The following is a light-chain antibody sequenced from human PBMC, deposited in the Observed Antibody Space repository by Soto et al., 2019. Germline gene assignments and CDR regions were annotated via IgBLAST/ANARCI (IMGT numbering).Light chain of an antibody. J-gene: IGLJ1*01. CDR3: SSYTSSSTYV. CDR1: SSDVGGYNY. CDR2: DVT. Sequence: QSVLTQPASVSGSPGQSITISCTGTSSDVGGYNYVSWYQQHPGKAPKLMIYDVTNRPSGVSNRFSGSKSGNTASLTISGLQAEDEAVHYCSSYTSSSTYVFGTGTKVTDL. V-gene: IGLV2-14*01.